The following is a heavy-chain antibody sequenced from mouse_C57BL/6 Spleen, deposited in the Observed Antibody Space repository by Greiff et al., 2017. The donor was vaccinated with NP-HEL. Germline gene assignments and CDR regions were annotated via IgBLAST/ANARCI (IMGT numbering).Heavy chain of an antibody. CDR3: AREDYDEYYFDY. V-gene: IGHV5-17*01. CDR1: GFTFSDYG. Sequence: EVKLVESGGGLVKPGGSLKLSCAASGFTFSDYGMHWVRQAPEKGLEWVAYISSGSSTIYYADTVKGRFTISRDNAKNTRFLQMTSLRSEDTAMYYCAREDYDEYYFDYWGQGTTLTVSS. D-gene: IGHD2-4*01. J-gene: IGHJ2*01. CDR2: ISSGSSTI.